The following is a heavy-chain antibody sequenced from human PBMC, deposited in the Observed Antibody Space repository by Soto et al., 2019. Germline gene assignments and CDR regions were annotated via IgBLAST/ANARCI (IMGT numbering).Heavy chain of an antibody. CDR3: ARRHLTIFGVDNWFDP. CDR2: IYYSGST. V-gene: IGHV4-39*01. D-gene: IGHD3-3*01. J-gene: IGHJ5*02. CDR1: GGSISSSSYY. Sequence: SSETLSLTCTVSGGSISSSSYYWGWIRQPPGKGLEWIGSIYYSGSTYYNPSLKSRVTISVDTSKNQFSLKLSSVTAADTAVYYCARRHLTIFGVDNWFDPWGQGTLVTVSS.